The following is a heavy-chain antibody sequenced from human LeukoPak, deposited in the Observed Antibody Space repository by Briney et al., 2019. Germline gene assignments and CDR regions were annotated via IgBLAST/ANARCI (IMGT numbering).Heavy chain of an antibody. Sequence: KPGGSLRLSCATSGFTFSSYTMSWVRQAPGKGLEWVSSISSSSSYIYYADSVKGRFAISRDDSKNTLFLQMNSLRVEDTAVYYCVKGRKWELPFDYWGQGTLVTVSS. CDR1: GFTFSSYT. V-gene: IGHV3-21*04. CDR2: ISSSSSYI. J-gene: IGHJ4*02. CDR3: VKGRKWELPFDY. D-gene: IGHD1-26*01.